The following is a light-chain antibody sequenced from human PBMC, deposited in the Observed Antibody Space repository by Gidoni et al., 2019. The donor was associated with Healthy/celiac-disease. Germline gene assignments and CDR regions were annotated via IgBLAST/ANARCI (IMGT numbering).Light chain of an antibody. Sequence: SHELTQQPSESVSPGQTARITCSVDALPKQYAYWYQQKPGQAPVLVIYKDSERPSGIPERFSGASSVTTVTLTISGVQAEDEADYYCQSADSSGTYVFGTGTKVTVL. CDR1: ALPKQY. CDR3: QSADSSGTYV. CDR2: KDS. J-gene: IGLJ1*01. V-gene: IGLV3-25*03.